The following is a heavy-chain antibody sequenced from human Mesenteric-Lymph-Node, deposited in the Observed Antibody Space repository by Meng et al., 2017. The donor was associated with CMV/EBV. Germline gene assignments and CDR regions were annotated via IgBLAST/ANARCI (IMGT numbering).Heavy chain of an antibody. D-gene: IGHD2-2*01. CDR2: ISSGGGST. CDR3: AGARDIVVVPAGSFDF. J-gene: IGHJ4*02. Sequence: GGSLRLSCAASGFTFSSYAMSWVRQAPGKGLEWVSSISSGGGSTYYADSVKGRFTISRDISKNTLFLQMNSLRAEDSAVYYCAGARDIVVVPAGSFDFWGQGTLVTVSS. V-gene: IGHV3-23*01. CDR1: GFTFSSYA.